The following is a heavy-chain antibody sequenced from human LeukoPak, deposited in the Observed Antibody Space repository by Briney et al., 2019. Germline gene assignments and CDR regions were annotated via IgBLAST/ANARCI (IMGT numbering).Heavy chain of an antibody. D-gene: IGHD1-26*01. CDR2: ISGSGGST. CDR3: AKGKALVGATFDWFDP. CDR1: GFTFSSYA. V-gene: IGHV3-23*01. Sequence: PGGSLRLSCAASGFTFSSYAMSWVRQVPGKGLEWVSAISGSGGSTYYADSVKGRFTISRDNSKNTLYLQMNSLRAEDTAVYYCAKGKALVGATFDWFDPWGQGTLVTVSS. J-gene: IGHJ5*02.